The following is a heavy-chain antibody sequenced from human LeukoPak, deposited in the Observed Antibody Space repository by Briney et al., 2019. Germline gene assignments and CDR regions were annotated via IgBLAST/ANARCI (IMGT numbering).Heavy chain of an antibody. J-gene: IGHJ4*02. V-gene: IGHV3-23*01. Sequence: GGSLRLSCAASGFTFDSYAMTWVRQAPGKGLEWVSTVTASGAGTYFADSVKGRFTISRDNSKNTLYLQLNSLRAEDTTIYYCANNGGVAVAGSFDNWGQGTLVTVSS. D-gene: IGHD6-19*01. CDR3: ANNGGVAVAGSFDN. CDR2: VTASGAGT. CDR1: GFTFDSYA.